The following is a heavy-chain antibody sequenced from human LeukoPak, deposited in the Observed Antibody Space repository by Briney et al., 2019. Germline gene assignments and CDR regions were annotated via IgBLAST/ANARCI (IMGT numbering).Heavy chain of an antibody. V-gene: IGHV1-2*02. Sequence: ASVKVSCKASGYTFTGYYMHWVRQAPGQGLEWMGWINPNSGGTNYAQKFQGRVTMTRDTSISTAYMELSRLRSDDTAVYYCARSEGRSSFTFDIWGQGTMVTVSS. J-gene: IGHJ3*02. CDR1: GYTFTGYY. CDR3: ARSEGRSSFTFDI. D-gene: IGHD2-15*01. CDR2: INPNSGGT.